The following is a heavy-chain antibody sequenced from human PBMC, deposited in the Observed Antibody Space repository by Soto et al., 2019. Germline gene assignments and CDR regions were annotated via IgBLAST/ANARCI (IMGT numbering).Heavy chain of an antibody. CDR2: ISAYNGNT. CDR3: ARAPQRGITIFGVVIEDWFDP. Sequence: GASVKVSCKASGYTFTSYGISWVRQAPGQGLEWMGWISAYNGNTNYAQKLQGRVTMTTDTSTSTAYMELRSLRSDDTAVYYCARAPQRGITIFGVVIEDWFDPWGQGTLVTVSS. CDR1: GYTFTSYG. J-gene: IGHJ5*02. V-gene: IGHV1-18*01. D-gene: IGHD3-3*01.